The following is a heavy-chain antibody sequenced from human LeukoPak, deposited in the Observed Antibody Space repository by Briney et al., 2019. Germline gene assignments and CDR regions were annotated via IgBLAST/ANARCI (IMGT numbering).Heavy chain of an antibody. Sequence: PGGSLRLSCAASGFTFKNYGMLWVRQAPGKGLEWVAFIRYDGSNKYYADSVKGRFTISRDNSKNTLYLQMNSLRAEDTAVYYCAKDQTTAMVTVFDYWGQGTLVTVSS. V-gene: IGHV3-30*02. D-gene: IGHD5-18*01. J-gene: IGHJ4*02. CDR2: IRYDGSNK. CDR3: AKDQTTAMVTVFDY. CDR1: GFTFKNYG.